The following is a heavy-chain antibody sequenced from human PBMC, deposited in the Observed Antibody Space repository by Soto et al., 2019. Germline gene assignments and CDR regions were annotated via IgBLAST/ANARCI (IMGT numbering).Heavy chain of an antibody. D-gene: IGHD3-10*01. CDR1: GGSISSYY. J-gene: IGHJ5*02. V-gene: IGHV4-59*01. Sequence: SETLSLTCTVSGGSISSYYWSWIRQPPGKGLEWIGYIYYSGSTNYNPSLKSRVTISVDTSNNQFSLKLSSVTAADTAVYYCARYGSGSSVWFAPWGQGTLVTVSS. CDR2: IYYSGST. CDR3: ARYGSGSSVWFAP.